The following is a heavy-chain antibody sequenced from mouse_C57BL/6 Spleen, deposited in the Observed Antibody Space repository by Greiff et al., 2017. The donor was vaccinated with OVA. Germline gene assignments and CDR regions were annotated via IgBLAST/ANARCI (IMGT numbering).Heavy chain of an antibody. CDR2: ISSGSSTI. V-gene: IGHV5-17*01. CDR3: ARRTVVARYYAMDY. D-gene: IGHD1-1*01. Sequence: EVMLVESGGGLVKPGGSLKLSCAASGFTFSDYGMHWVRQAPEKGLEWVAYISSGSSTIYYADTVKGRFTLSRDNAKNTLFLQMTSLRSEDTAMYYCARRTVVARYYAMDYWGQGTSVTVSS. J-gene: IGHJ4*01. CDR1: GFTFSDYG.